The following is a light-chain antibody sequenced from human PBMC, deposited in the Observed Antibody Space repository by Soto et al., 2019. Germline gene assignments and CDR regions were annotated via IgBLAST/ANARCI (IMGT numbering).Light chain of an antibody. CDR1: SSDVGGYSY. J-gene: IGLJ1*01. V-gene: IGLV2-14*01. CDR3: SSYTPGNNRKIV. Sequence: QSVLTQPASVSGSPGQSITISCTGTSSDVGGYSYVSWYQQHPGTTPKFMIYEVSNRPSGASNRFSGSKSGNTASLTISEIQAEDEADYYCSSYTPGNNRKIVFGKGTKVTLL. CDR2: EVS.